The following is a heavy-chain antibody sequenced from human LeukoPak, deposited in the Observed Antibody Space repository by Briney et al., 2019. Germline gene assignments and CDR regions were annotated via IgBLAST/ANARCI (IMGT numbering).Heavy chain of an antibody. CDR1: GGSFSGYY. D-gene: IGHD3-22*01. CDR2: INHRGST. CDR3: ARGPPLIGSSGYYPFDY. Sequence: SETLSLTCAVYGGSFSGYYWSWIRQPPGKGLEWIGEINHRGSTNYNPSLKSRVTISVDTSKSQFSLKLSSVTAAETAVYYCARGPPLIGSSGYYPFDYWGQGTLVTVSS. V-gene: IGHV4-34*01. J-gene: IGHJ4*02.